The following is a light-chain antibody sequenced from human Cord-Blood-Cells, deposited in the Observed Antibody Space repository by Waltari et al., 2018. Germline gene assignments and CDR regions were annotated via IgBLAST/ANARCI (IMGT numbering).Light chain of an antibody. J-gene: IGLJ2*01. CDR2: QDS. Sequence: SYELTQPPSVSVSPGQTARITCSGDKLWDKYACWYQQKPGQSPVLVIYQDSKRPSGIPERFSGSNSGNTATLTISGTQAMDEDDYYCQAWDSSTVVFGGGTKLTVL. CDR3: QAWDSSTVV. V-gene: IGLV3-1*01. CDR1: KLWDKY.